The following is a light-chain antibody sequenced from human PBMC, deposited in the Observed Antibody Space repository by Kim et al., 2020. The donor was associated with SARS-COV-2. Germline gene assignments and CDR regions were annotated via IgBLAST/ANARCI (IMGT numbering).Light chain of an antibody. Sequence: ESVLTQSPGTLSLSPGDRATLSCRASQSVSSNYLAWYQQKPGQAPRLLIYGASSRATGIPDRFSGSGSGTDFTLSISSLEPEDFAVYYCQQYGSAPRTFGQGTKLEIK. CDR1: QSVSSNY. CDR2: GAS. J-gene: IGKJ2*01. CDR3: QQYGSAPRT. V-gene: IGKV3-20*01.